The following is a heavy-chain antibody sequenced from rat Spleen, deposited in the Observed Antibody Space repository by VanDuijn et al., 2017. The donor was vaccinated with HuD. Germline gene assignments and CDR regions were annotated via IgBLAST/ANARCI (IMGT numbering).Heavy chain of an antibody. CDR3: TRGYAHY. CDR2: ISNSGGGI. J-gene: IGHJ2*01. Sequence: EVQLVESGGGLVQPGRSLKLSCVASGFTFNNYWMTWIRQAPGKGLEWVASISNSGGGIYYSDSVKGRFTISRDNAQNTLYLQMNSLRSEDTATYYCTRGYAHYWGQGVMVTVSS. CDR1: GFTFNNYW. D-gene: IGHD1-12*01. V-gene: IGHV5-31*01.